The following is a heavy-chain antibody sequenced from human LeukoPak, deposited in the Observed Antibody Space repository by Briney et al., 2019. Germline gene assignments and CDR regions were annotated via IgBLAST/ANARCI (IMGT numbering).Heavy chain of an antibody. J-gene: IGHJ4*02. CDR3: AKRAPYYFDN. V-gene: IGHV3-23*01. CDR1: GFTFSSYE. Sequence: GGSLRLSCAASGFTFSSYEMNWVRQAPGKGLEWVSAISGSGGTTYYPDSVKGRFIISRDNSKNTVYLQINSLRAEDTAVYYCAKRAPYYFDNWGQGTLVTVSS. CDR2: ISGSGGTT.